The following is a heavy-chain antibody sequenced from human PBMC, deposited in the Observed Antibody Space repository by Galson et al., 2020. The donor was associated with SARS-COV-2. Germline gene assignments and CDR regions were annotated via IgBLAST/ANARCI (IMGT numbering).Heavy chain of an antibody. CDR1: GGTFSSYA. CDR3: ARASYDFWSGRYGDYYYYMDV. D-gene: IGHD3-3*01. J-gene: IGHJ6*03. Sequence: SVKVSCKASGGTFSSYAISWVRQAPGQGLEWMGGIIPILGIANYAQKFQGRVTITADKSTSTAYMELSSLRSEDTAVYYCARASYDFWSGRYGDYYYYMDVWGKGTTVTVSS. CDR2: IIPILGIA. V-gene: IGHV1-69*10.